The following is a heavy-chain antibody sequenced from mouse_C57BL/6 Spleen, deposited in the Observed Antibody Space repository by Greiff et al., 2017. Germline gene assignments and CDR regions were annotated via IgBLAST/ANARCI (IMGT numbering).Heavy chain of an antibody. Sequence: VQLQQSGAELVKPGASVKLSCKASGYTFTSYWMQWVKQRPGQGLEWIGEIDPSDSYTNYNQKFKGKATLTVDTSSSTAYMQLSSLTSEDSAVYYCARARPFDYWGQGTTLTVSS. CDR2: IDPSDSYT. CDR1: GYTFTSYW. CDR3: ARARPFDY. V-gene: IGHV1-50*01. J-gene: IGHJ2*01.